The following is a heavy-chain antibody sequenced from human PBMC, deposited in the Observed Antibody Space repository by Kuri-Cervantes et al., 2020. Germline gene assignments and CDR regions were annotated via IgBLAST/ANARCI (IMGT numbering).Heavy chain of an antibody. D-gene: IGHD1-26*01. CDR3: AREVGVTWEDGYFDH. CDR1: GGTFSSYA. J-gene: IGHJ4*02. Sequence: SVKVSCKASGGTFSSYAISWVRQAPGQGLEWMGGIIPIFGTANYAQKFQGRVTITADESMSTAYMELSSLISEDTAVYYCAREVGVTWEDGYFDHWGQGTPVTVSS. CDR2: IIPIFGTA. V-gene: IGHV1-69*13.